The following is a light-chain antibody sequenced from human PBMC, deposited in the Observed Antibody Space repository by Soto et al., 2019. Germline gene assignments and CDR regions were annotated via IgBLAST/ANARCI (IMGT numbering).Light chain of an antibody. J-gene: IGLJ2*01. Sequence: QSVLTQPASVSGSPGQSITISCTGTSSDVGDYNYVSWYQQHPGKAPKLMIYEVNNRPSGVSNRFSGSKSGNTAALTISGLQAEDEADYFCSSYTSSSTLVFGGGTQLTVL. CDR1: SSDVGDYNY. V-gene: IGLV2-14*01. CDR3: SSYTSSSTLV. CDR2: EVN.